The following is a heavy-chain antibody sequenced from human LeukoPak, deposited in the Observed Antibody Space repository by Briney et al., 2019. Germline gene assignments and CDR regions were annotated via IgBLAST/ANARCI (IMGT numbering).Heavy chain of an antibody. CDR2: IRQDGSEK. Sequence: GGSLRLSCAASGFTFSNYWMSWVRQAPGKGLEWVANIRQDGSEKYYVDSVKGRFTISRDNAKNSLYLQMNSLRAEDTAVYYCARDKDVGPTILVYWGQGTLVTVSS. V-gene: IGHV3-7*01. D-gene: IGHD1-26*01. CDR3: ARDKDVGPTILVY. J-gene: IGHJ4*02. CDR1: GFTFSNYW.